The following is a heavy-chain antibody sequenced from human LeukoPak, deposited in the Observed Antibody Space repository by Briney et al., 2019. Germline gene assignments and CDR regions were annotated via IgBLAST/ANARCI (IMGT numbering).Heavy chain of an antibody. D-gene: IGHD2-15*01. Sequence: PGGSLRLSCAASGFTFSNYSMNRVRQAPGKGLEWVSSISSSSSYIYYADSVKGRFTISRDNAKNSLYLQMNSLRAEDTAVYYCARDHAYCSGGSCYDESLNWFDPWGQGTLVTVSS. CDR3: ARDHAYCSGGSCYDESLNWFDP. V-gene: IGHV3-21*01. CDR2: ISSSSSYI. J-gene: IGHJ5*02. CDR1: GFTFSNYS.